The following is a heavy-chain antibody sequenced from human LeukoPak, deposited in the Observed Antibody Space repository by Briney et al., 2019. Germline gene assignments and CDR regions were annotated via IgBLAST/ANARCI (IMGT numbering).Heavy chain of an antibody. Sequence: KSGESLKISCKGSGYSFTSYWIGWVRQMPGKGLEWMGIIYPGDSDTRYSPSFQGQVTISADNSISPAYLQWSSLKASGTALYCCARKVGATRGVDYWGQGTLVTVSS. J-gene: IGHJ4*02. CDR1: GYSFTSYW. D-gene: IGHD1-26*01. V-gene: IGHV5-51*01. CDR2: IYPGDSDT. CDR3: ARKVGATRGVDY.